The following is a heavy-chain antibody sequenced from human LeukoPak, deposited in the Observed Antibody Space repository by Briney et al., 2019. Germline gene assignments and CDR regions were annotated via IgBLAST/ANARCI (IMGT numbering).Heavy chain of an antibody. J-gene: IGHJ5*02. CDR1: GLTFTSSA. V-gene: IGHV1-58*01. CDR2: IVVGSGNT. Sequence: ASVKVSCKASGLTFTSSAVQWVRQARGQRLEWIGWIVVGSGNTNYAQKFQERVTITRDMSTSTAYMELSSLRSEDTAVYYCARAIDSSGYKNWFDPWGQGTLVTVSS. CDR3: ARAIDSSGYKNWFDP. D-gene: IGHD3-22*01.